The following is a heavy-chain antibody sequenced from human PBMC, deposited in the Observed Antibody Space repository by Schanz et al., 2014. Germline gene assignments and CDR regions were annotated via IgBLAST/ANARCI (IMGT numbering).Heavy chain of an antibody. V-gene: IGHV3-23*01. CDR3: AKGPYYYYYMDV. CDR1: GLIFSNYV. CDR2: IGTSGGT. J-gene: IGHJ6*03. Sequence: EVPLLESGGGLVQPGGSLKLSCAASGLIFSNYVMTWVRQAPGKGLEWVSTIGTSGGTNYAESVKGRFTISRDSSKYTVYLQMNSLRADDTAVYYCAKGPYYYYYMDVWGNGTTVTVSS.